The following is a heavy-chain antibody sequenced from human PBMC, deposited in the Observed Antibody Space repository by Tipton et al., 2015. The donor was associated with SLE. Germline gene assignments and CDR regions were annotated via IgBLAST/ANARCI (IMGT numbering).Heavy chain of an antibody. J-gene: IGHJ3*02. CDR1: GGYISSYY. CDR2: IYYSGRT. Sequence: TLSLTCTVSGGYISSYYWSWIRQPPGKGLEWIGYIYYSGRTNYNPSLKSRVTISVDTSKNQFSLQLSSVTAADTAVYYCARAPRLGAFDIWGQGTMVAVSS. V-gene: IGHV4-59*08. CDR3: ARAPRLGAFDI. D-gene: IGHD6-19*01.